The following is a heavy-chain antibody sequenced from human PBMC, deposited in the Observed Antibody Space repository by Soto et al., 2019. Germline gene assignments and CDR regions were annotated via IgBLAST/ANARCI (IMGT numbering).Heavy chain of an antibody. D-gene: IGHD6-19*01. CDR2: MNPNSGNT. J-gene: IGHJ6*02. CDR1: GYTFTSYD. CDR3: ARRQQWLGPGDYYGMDV. Sequence: GASVKVSCKASGYTFTSYDINWVRQATGQGLEWMGWMNPNSGNTGYAQKFQGRVTMTRNTSISTAYMELSSLRSEDTAVYYCARRQQWLGPGDYYGMDVWGQGTTVTVSS. V-gene: IGHV1-8*01.